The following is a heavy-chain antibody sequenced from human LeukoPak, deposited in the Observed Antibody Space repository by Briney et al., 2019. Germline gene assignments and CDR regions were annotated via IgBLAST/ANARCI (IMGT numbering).Heavy chain of an antibody. V-gene: IGHV1-2*02. CDR3: ARASGTLDY. J-gene: IGHJ4*02. CDR1: GYSLTGNY. D-gene: IGHD1-26*01. CDR2: INPNTGGT. Sequence: ASVKVSCKASGYSLTGNYLHWVRQAPGQGLEWMGWINPNTGGTNYAQNFQGRVTMTTDTSISTAYMELNRLTSDDTAVYYCARASGTLDYWGQGTLVTVSS.